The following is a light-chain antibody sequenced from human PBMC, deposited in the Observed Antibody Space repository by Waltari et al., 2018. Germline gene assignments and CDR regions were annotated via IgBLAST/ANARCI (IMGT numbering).Light chain of an antibody. J-gene: IGLJ2*01. V-gene: IGLV2-14*03. CDR3: SSYTSSSTVV. CDR1: SSDFCCYHY. Sequence: QSALTQPASVSGSPGQSITISCTGTSSDFCCYHYFYWYQQHPGKAPKLMIYDVSNRPSGVSNRFSGSKSGNTASLTISGLQAEDEADYYCSSYTSSSTVVFGGGTKLTVL. CDR2: DVS.